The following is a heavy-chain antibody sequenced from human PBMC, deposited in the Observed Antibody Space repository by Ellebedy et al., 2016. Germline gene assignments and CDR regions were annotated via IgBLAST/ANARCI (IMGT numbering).Heavy chain of an antibody. CDR3: ASLYSTSSYFDY. J-gene: IGHJ4*02. V-gene: IGHV3-66*01. Sequence: GGSLRLSCVASGFTVSSNYVSWVRQTPGKGLEWVSIIYSGGSTYYADSVKGRFTISRDNSQNTLYRQMNNLRAEDTAVYYCASLYSTSSYFDYWGQGTLVTVSS. CDR1: GFTVSSNY. D-gene: IGHD6-6*01. CDR2: IYSGGST.